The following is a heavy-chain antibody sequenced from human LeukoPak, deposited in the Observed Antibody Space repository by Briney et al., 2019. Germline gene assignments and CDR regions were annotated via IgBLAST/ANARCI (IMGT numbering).Heavy chain of an antibody. CDR1: GGSISSYY. CDR3: ARQTLGYCSGGSCNSGTHPDNWFDP. V-gene: IGHV4-59*08. J-gene: IGHJ5*02. D-gene: IGHD2-15*01. CDR2: IYYSGST. Sequence: SETLSLTCTVSGGSISSYYWSWIRQPPGRGLEWIGYIYYSGSTNYNPSLKSRVTISVDTSKNQFSLKLSSVTAADTAVYYCARQTLGYCSGGSCNSGTHPDNWFDPWGQGTLVTVSS.